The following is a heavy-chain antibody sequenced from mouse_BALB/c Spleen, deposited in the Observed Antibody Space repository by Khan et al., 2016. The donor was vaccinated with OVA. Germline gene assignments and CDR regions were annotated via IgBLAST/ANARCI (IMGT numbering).Heavy chain of an antibody. D-gene: IGHD3-3*01. V-gene: IGHV3-2*02. Sequence: EVQLQESGPGLVKPSQSLSLTCNVTGYSITSDYAWYWIRQFPGNKLEWMGYISYNSSTSLTPSLKSRISITLDTSTTPFFLQLNSVNTEETATYYCARGRAYWGQGTLVTVSA. J-gene: IGHJ3*01. CDR3: ARGRAY. CDR1: GYSITSDYA. CDR2: ISYNSST.